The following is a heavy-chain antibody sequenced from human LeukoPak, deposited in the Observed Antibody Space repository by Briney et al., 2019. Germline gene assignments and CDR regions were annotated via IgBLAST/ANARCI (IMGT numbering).Heavy chain of an antibody. CDR2: ISAYNGNT. V-gene: IGHV1-18*01. J-gene: IGHJ4*02. CDR3: ARDRYDSSGYVPSDFDY. D-gene: IGHD3-22*01. Sequence: ASVKVSCKASGYTFTSYGISWVRQAPGQGLEWMGWISAYNGNTNYAQKLQGRVTMTTDTSTSTAYMELRSRRSDDTAVYYCARDRYDSSGYVPSDFDYWGQGTLVTVSS. CDR1: GYTFTSYG.